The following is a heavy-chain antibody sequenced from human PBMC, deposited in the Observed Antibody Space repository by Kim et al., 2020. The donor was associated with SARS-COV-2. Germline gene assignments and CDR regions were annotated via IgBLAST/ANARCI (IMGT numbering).Heavy chain of an antibody. Sequence: GGSLRLSCAASGFTFSSYSMNWVRQAPGKGLEWVSSISSSSSYIYYADSVKGRFTISRDNAKNSLYLQMNSLRAEDTAVYYCAREKWLLLPDDQDAFDIWGQGTMVTVSS. D-gene: IGHD3-22*01. J-gene: IGHJ3*02. CDR1: GFTFSSYS. CDR3: AREKWLLLPDDQDAFDI. CDR2: ISSSSSYI. V-gene: IGHV3-21*01.